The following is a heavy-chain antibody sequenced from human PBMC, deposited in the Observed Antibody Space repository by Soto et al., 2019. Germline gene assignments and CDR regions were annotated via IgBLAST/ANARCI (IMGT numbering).Heavy chain of an antibody. Sequence: LRLSCAASGFTFSSYAMSWVRQAPGKGLEWVSAISGSGGSTYYADSVKGRFTISRDNSKNTLYLQMNSLRAEDTAVYYCARGSYGDYVYYYYGMDVWGQGTTVTVSS. J-gene: IGHJ6*02. CDR3: ARGSYGDYVYYYYGMDV. D-gene: IGHD4-17*01. V-gene: IGHV3-23*01. CDR2: ISGSGGST. CDR1: GFTFSSYA.